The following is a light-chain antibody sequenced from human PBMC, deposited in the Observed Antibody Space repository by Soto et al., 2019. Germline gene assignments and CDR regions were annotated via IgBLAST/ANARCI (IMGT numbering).Light chain of an antibody. V-gene: IGLV1-44*01. CDR2: VND. J-gene: IGLJ1*01. CDR3: AAWDGSLSGHV. Sequence: QSVLTQPPSVSGTLGQGVTISCSGSTSNIGENTVGWFQQLPGTAPKVLIYVNDKRPSGVPDRFSGSKSGTSAYLAISGLQSEDEADYYCAAWDGSLSGHVFGAGTKLTGL. CDR1: TSNIGENT.